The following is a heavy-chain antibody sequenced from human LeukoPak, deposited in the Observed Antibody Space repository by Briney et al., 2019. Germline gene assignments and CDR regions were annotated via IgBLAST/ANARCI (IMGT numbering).Heavy chain of an antibody. D-gene: IGHD2-15*01. J-gene: IGHJ3*02. CDR1: GGSISSSNW. Sequence: PSETLSLTCAVSGGSISSSNWWSWVRQPPGKGLEWIGEIYHSGSTNYNPSLKSRVTISVDKSKSQFSLKLSSVTAADTAVYYCARGRSGAGGRAFDIWGQGTMVTVSS. CDR2: IYHSGST. CDR3: ARGRSGAGGRAFDI. V-gene: IGHV4-4*02.